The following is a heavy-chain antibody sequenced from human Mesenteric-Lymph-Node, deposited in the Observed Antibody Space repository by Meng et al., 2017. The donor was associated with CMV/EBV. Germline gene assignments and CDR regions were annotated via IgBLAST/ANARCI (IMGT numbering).Heavy chain of an antibody. J-gene: IGHJ4*02. CDR1: RFTFRNYW. V-gene: IGHV3-74*03. Sequence: GESLKISCAASRFTFRNYWMHWVRQVPGKGLVWVSRINSDGSRTKYADSVKGRFTISRDNAKNTVSLQMNSLRAEDTAVYYCARDRCTDGVCHFFDYWGQGTLFTVSS. D-gene: IGHD2-8*01. CDR3: ARDRCTDGVCHFFDY. CDR2: INSDGSRT.